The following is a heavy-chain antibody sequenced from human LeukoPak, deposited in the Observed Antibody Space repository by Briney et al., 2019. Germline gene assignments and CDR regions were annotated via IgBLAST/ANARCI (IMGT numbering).Heavy chain of an antibody. Sequence: SETLSLTCAVYGGSFSGYYWSWIRQPPGKGLEWIGEINHSGSTNYNPSLKSRVTISVDTSKNQFSLKLSSVTAADTAVYYCARDGGKWELPDAFDIWGQGTMVTVSS. CDR1: GGSFSGYY. CDR2: INHSGST. J-gene: IGHJ3*02. D-gene: IGHD1-26*01. CDR3: ARDGGKWELPDAFDI. V-gene: IGHV4-34*01.